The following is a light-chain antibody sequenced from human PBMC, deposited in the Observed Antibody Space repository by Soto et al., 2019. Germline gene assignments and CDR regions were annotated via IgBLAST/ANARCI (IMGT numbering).Light chain of an antibody. V-gene: IGLV1-47*01. CDR3: AAWDNSLSGVV. Sequence: QSVLTQPPSASGTPGQRVTISCSGSSSNIGSNSVYWYQHLPGTAPKLLIYRNNQRPSGVPARFSGSKSGTSASLSISGLRSEDEADYYCAAWDNSLSGVVFGGGTKLTVL. J-gene: IGLJ2*01. CDR1: SSNIGSNS. CDR2: RNN.